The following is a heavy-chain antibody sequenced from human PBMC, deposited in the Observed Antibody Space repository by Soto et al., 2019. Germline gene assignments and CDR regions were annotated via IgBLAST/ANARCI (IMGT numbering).Heavy chain of an antibody. D-gene: IGHD3-10*01. CDR1: GGTLSSYA. Sequence: ASVKVSCKASGGTLSSYAISWVRQAPGQGLEWMGGIIPIFGTANYAQKFQGRVTITADESTSTAYMELSSLRSEDTAVYYCASKGGHITMVRGVIIPNSYYYYGMDVWGQGTTVTVSS. J-gene: IGHJ6*02. CDR2: IIPIFGTA. CDR3: ASKGGHITMVRGVIIPNSYYYYGMDV. V-gene: IGHV1-69*13.